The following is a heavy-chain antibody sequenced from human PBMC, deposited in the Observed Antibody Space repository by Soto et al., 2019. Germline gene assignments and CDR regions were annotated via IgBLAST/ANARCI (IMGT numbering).Heavy chain of an antibody. CDR3: ARDLRAVGMASRFDP. V-gene: IGHV3-11*01. Sequence: QVQLVESGGGLVKPGGSLRLSCAASGFTFGDYYMTWIRQAPGKGLEWVSFIGNRGTGIYYADSVKGRVTIFRDNAKNSLYLQMNSLRAEDTARYYCARDLRAVGMASRFDPWGQGTLVTVSS. D-gene: IGHD6-13*01. CDR1: GFTFGDYY. CDR2: IGNRGTGI. J-gene: IGHJ5*02.